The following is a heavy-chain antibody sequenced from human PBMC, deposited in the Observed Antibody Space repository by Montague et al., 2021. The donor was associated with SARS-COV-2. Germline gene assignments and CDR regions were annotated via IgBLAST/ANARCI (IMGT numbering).Heavy chain of an antibody. V-gene: IGHV4-4*07. CDR1: GGSISSYY. CDR2: IYIRETA. D-gene: IGHD6-13*01. J-gene: IGHJ6*02. CDR3: ARGRRIAAGGTSYYGLDV. Sequence: SETLSLTCTVPGGSISSYYRSWIRQPAGKGLEWIGRIYIRETATYNPSLTSRVIMSADTSKNQISLKLSSVTAADTAVYYCARGRRIAAGGTSYYGLDVWGQGTTVTVSS.